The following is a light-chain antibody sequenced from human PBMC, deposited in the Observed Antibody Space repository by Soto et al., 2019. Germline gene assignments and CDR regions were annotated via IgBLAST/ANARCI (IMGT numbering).Light chain of an antibody. J-gene: IGKJ2*01. CDR3: QQYNSYS. V-gene: IGKV1-5*01. Sequence: SQMTQSPSSISASVGDRVTITGRASHSISSWLAWYQQKPGKAPKLLIFDASSLESGVPSRFSGSGSGTEFTLTISSMQPDDLATYYCQQYNSYSFGQGTQVDIK. CDR1: HSISSW. CDR2: DAS.